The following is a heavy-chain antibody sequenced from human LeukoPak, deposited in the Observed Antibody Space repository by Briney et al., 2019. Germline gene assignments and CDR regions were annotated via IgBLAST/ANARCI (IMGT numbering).Heavy chain of an antibody. D-gene: IGHD1-1*01. CDR2: INPSGGST. V-gene: IGHV1-46*01. CDR3: ARDLYGQLERLRGPPEYYFDY. J-gene: IGHJ4*02. CDR1: GYTFTSYY. Sequence: ASVTVSCKASGYTFTSYYMHWVRQAPGQGLEWMGLINPSGGSTSYAQKFQGRVTMTRDTSTSTVYMELSSLRSEDTAVYYCARDLYGQLERLRGPPEYYFDYWGQGTLVTVSS.